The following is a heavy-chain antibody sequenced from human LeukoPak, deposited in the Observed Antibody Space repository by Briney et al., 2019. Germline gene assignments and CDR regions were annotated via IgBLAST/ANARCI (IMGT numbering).Heavy chain of an antibody. Sequence: PGGSLRLSCAASGFTFSDYYMSWIRQPPGKGLEWIGEINHSGSTNYNPSLKSRVTISVDTSKNQFSLKLSSVTAADTAVYYCARLIPPISIVGATEDDYWGQGTLVTVSS. CDR1: GFTFSDYY. J-gene: IGHJ4*02. D-gene: IGHD1-26*01. CDR2: INHSGST. CDR3: ARLIPPISIVGATEDDY. V-gene: IGHV4-34*01.